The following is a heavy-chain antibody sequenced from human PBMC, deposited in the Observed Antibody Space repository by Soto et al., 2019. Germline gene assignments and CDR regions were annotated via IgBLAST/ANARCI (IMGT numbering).Heavy chain of an antibody. Sequence: GGSLRLSCAASGFTFSSYSMNWVRQAPGKGLEWVSSISSSSSYIYYADSVKGRFTISRDNAKNSLYLQMNSLRAEDTAVYYCARDNWNYYMDVWGKGTTVTVSS. D-gene: IGHD1-20*01. J-gene: IGHJ6*03. CDR3: ARDNWNYYMDV. CDR2: ISSSSSYI. CDR1: GFTFSSYS. V-gene: IGHV3-21*01.